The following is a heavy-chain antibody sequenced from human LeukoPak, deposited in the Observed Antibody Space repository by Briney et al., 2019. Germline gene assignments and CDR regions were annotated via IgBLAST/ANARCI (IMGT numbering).Heavy chain of an antibody. D-gene: IGHD3-10*01. CDR1: GFTFSSYW. Sequence: GGSLRLSCAASGFTFSSYWMSWVRQAPGKGLEWVAVIWYDGSNKYYADSVKGRFTISRDNSKNTLYLQMNSLRAEDTAVYYCARESRGGKYFDYWGQGTLVTVSS. J-gene: IGHJ4*02. CDR3: ARESRGGKYFDY. V-gene: IGHV3-33*08. CDR2: IWYDGSNK.